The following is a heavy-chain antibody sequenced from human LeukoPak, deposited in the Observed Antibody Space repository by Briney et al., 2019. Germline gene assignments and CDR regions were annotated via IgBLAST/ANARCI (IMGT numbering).Heavy chain of an antibody. D-gene: IGHD3-10*01. V-gene: IGHV3-23*01. J-gene: IGHJ4*02. CDR3: AKSYYYGSGSYLDY. CDR2: ISGSGGST. CDR1: GFTFSSYA. Sequence: GGSLRLSCAAPGFTFSSYAMSWVRQAPGKGLEWVSVISGSGGSTYNADSVKGRFTISRDNSKNTLYLQMNSLRAEDTAVYYCAKSYYYGSGSYLDYWGQGTLVTVSS.